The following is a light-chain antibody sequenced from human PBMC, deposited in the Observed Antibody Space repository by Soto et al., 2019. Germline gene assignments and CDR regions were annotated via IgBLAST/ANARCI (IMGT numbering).Light chain of an antibody. CDR1: QDISNY. CDR2: DAS. J-gene: IGKJ4*01. CDR3: QQYDNRPLT. Sequence: DIQMTQSPSSLSASVGDRVTITCQASQDISNYLNWYQQKPGKAPKLLIYDASNLETGVPSTFSGSGSGTDLTFTISSLQPEDIAAYYCQQYDNRPLTFGGGTKVEIK. V-gene: IGKV1-33*01.